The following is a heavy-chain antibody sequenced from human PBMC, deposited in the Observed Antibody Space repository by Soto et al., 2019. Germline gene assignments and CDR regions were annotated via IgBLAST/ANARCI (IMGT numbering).Heavy chain of an antibody. CDR1: GFSRSNARMG. CDR2: IFSNDEK. V-gene: IGHV2-26*01. D-gene: IGHD3-22*01. CDR3: ARILQIYYDSSGYYYDY. Sequence: SVPALVNPTATLTLTCTVSGFSRSNARMGVSWIRQPPGRALEWLAHIFSNDEKSYSTSLKSRLTISKDTSKSQVVLTMTNMDPVDTATYYCARILQIYYDSSGYYYDYWSQGTLVTVSS. J-gene: IGHJ4*02.